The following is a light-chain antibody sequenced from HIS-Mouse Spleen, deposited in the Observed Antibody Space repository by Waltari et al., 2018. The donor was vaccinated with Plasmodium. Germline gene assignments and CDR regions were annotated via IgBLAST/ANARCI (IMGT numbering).Light chain of an antibody. CDR1: RRDVGSYNL. J-gene: IGLJ2*01. V-gene: IGLV2-23*01. Sequence: QSALTQPASVSGSPGQSITISCTGTRRDVGSYNLVPWYQQHPGKAPKLMIYEGSKRPSGVSNRFSGSKSGNTASLTISGLQAEDEADYYCCSYAGSSTLVFGGGTKLTVL. CDR2: EGS. CDR3: CSYAGSSTLV.